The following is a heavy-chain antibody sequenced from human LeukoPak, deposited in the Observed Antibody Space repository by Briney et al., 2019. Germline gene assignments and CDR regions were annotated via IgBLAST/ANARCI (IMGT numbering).Heavy chain of an antibody. CDR3: AKEPYSSAYYFDY. CDR1: GFTFSSYG. CDR2: ISYDGSNK. D-gene: IGHD6-19*01. Sequence: GGSLRLSCAASGFTFSSYGMHWVRQAPGKGLEWVAVISYDGSNKYYADSVKGRFTISRDNSKNTPYLQMNSLRAEDTAVYYCAKEPYSSAYYFDYWGQGTLVTVSS. J-gene: IGHJ4*02. V-gene: IGHV3-30*18.